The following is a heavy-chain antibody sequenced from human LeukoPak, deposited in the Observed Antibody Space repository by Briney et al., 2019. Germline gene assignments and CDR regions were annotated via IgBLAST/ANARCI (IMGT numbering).Heavy chain of an antibody. CDR2: ISDSGNTI. Sequence: PGGSLRLSCAASGFTFSSYEMNWVRQAPGRGLEWVSYISDSGNTIYYTDSVKGRFTISRDNAKNSLYLQMNSLRVEDTAIYYCVRARTTPPRNNWFDPWGQGTLVTVSS. J-gene: IGHJ5*02. D-gene: IGHD1-14*01. V-gene: IGHV3-48*03. CDR1: GFTFSSYE. CDR3: VRARTTPPRNNWFDP.